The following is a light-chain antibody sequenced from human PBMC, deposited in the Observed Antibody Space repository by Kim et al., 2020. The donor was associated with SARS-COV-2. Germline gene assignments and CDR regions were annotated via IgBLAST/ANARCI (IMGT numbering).Light chain of an antibody. CDR3: QQYGSAPLT. Sequence: SPGERSTLSYIDSQSVSVSYLVCYHQKPGQDPRHLIYDAASRATGIPDRVSGSGSGTDFTLTSSRLEPEDFAMYYCQQYGSAPLTFGGWTKVHIE. CDR1: QSVSVSY. J-gene: IGKJ4*01. CDR2: DAA. V-gene: IGKV3-20*01.